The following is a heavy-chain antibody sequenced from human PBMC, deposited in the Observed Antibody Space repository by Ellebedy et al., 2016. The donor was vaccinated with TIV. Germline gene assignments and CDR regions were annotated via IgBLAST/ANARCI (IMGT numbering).Heavy chain of an antibody. Sequence: ASVKVSXXASGYIFTSYDINWVRQATGQGLEWMGWMNPNSGNTGYAQKFQGRVTMTRNTSISTAYLELSSLRSEDTAVYYCARGWDTVTFDYWGQGTLVTVSS. CDR2: MNPNSGNT. J-gene: IGHJ4*02. CDR3: ARGWDTVTFDY. D-gene: IGHD4-11*01. CDR1: GYIFTSYD. V-gene: IGHV1-8*01.